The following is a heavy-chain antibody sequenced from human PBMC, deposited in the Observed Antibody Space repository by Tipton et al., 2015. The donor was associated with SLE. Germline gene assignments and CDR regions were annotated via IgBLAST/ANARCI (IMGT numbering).Heavy chain of an antibody. CDR3: ARLQEGYYDFYGMDV. J-gene: IGHJ6*02. CDR2: IYYDGNT. CDR1: GGSISSYY. V-gene: IGHV4-59*04. D-gene: IGHD6-13*01. Sequence: TLSLTCTVSGGSISSYYWSWIRQPPGKGLEWLGEIYYDGNTYYNPSLKSRVTMSLDTSKNQFSLKLNSVTAADTAVYFCARLQEGYYDFYGMDVWGQGTTVTVSS.